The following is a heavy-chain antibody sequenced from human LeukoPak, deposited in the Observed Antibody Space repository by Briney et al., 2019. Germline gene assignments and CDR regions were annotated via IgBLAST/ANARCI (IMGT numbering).Heavy chain of an antibody. D-gene: IGHD7-27*01. J-gene: IGHJ4*02. V-gene: IGHV4-59*01. CDR3: ARDPFLGSPGY. CDR1: GGSISSYY. CDR2: IYYSGST. Sequence: SETLSLTCTVSGGSISSYYWSWIRQPPGKGLEWIGYIYYSGSTNYNPSLKSRVTISVDTSKNQFSLKLSSVTAADTAVYYCARDPFLGSPGYWGQGTQVTVSS.